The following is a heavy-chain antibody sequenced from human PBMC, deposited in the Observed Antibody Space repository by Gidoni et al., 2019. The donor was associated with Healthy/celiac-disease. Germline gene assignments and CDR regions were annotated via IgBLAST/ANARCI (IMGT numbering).Heavy chain of an antibody. CDR2: IYYSGST. Sequence: QLQLQESGPGLVKPSSTLSLTCTVSACSISSSSYYWGWIRQPPGKGLEWIGSIYYSGSTYYNTSLKSRVTISVDTSKNQFSLKLSSVTAADTAVYYCASEASIAARPLGYWGQGTLVTVSS. CDR1: ACSISSSSYY. CDR3: ASEASIAARPLGY. J-gene: IGHJ4*02. D-gene: IGHD6-6*01. V-gene: IGHV4-39*01.